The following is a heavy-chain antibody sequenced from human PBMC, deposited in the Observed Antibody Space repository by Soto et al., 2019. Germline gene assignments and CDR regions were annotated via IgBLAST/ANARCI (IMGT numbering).Heavy chain of an antibody. J-gene: IGHJ4*02. CDR1: GGSFSGYD. CDR3: ARGASDYYDSSGTFDY. V-gene: IGHV4-34*01. D-gene: IGHD3-22*01. Sequence: PSETLSLSSAVYGGSFSGYDWILIRQPPGKGLEWIGEINHSGSTNYNPSLKSRVTISVDTSKNQFSLKLSSVTAADTAVYYCARGASDYYDSSGTFDYWGQGTLVTVSS. CDR2: INHSGST.